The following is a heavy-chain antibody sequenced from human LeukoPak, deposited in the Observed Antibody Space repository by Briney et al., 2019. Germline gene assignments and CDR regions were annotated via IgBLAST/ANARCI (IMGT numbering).Heavy chain of an antibody. V-gene: IGHV3-20*04. J-gene: IGHJ4*02. CDR3: ARDRAMEVGAYYFDY. CDR2: INWNGGST. D-gene: IGHD1-26*01. CDR1: GFTFDDYG. Sequence: GGSLRLSCAASGFTFDDYGVSWVRQAPGKGLEWVSGINWNGGSTGYADSVKGRFTISRDNAKNSLYLQMNSLRAEDTAVYYCARDRAMEVGAYYFDYWGQGTLVTVSS.